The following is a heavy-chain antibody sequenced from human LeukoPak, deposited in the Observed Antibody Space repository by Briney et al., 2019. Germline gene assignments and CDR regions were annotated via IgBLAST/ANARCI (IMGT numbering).Heavy chain of an antibody. J-gene: IGHJ5*02. V-gene: IGHV1-69*13. CDR2: IIPIFGTA. D-gene: IGHD3-3*01. CDR1: GGTFSIYA. Sequence: SVKVSCTASGGTFSIYAISWVRQAPGQGLEWMGGIIPIFGTANYAQKFQGRVTITADESTSTAYMELSSLRSEDTAVYYCATLALWSGYHFPDTDKNWFDPWGQGTLVTVSS. CDR3: ATLALWSGYHFPDTDKNWFDP.